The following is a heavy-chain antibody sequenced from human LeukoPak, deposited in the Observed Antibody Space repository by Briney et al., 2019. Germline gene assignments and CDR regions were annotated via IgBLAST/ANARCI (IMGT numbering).Heavy chain of an antibody. D-gene: IGHD6-19*01. CDR1: GFTVSSNY. Sequence: GGSLRLSCAASGFTVSSNYMSWVRQAPGKGLEWVSVIYSGGSTYYADSVKGRFTISRDNSKNTLYLQMNSLRPEDTAVYYCARDLLEAVAGTVYYYYMDVWGKGTTVTVSS. CDR3: ARDLLEAVAGTVYYYYMDV. J-gene: IGHJ6*03. V-gene: IGHV3-53*01. CDR2: IYSGGST.